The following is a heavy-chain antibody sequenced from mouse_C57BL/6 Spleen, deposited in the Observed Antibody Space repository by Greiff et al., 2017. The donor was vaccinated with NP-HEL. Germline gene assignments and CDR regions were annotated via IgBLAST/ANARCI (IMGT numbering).Heavy chain of an antibody. Sequence: QVQLQQPGAELVKPGASVKLSCKASGYTFTSYWMHWVKQRPGQGLEWIGMIHPNSGSTNYNEKFKSKATLTVDKSSSTAYRQLSSLTSEDSAVYYCARGDYGSSYFDYWGQGTTLTVSS. D-gene: IGHD1-1*01. CDR1: GYTFTSYW. V-gene: IGHV1-64*01. CDR3: ARGDYGSSYFDY. CDR2: IHPNSGST. J-gene: IGHJ2*01.